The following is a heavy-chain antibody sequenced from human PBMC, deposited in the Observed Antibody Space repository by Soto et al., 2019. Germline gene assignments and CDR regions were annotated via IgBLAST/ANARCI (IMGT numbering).Heavy chain of an antibody. Sequence: QVQLVESGGGVVQPGKSLRLSCAASGFTFSSYAMHWARQAPGKGLEWVTVISIRGGDEYYAESVRGRFTISRDDSKNTLYRRRESLRVEDTAVYYCARGTIVARQHLDYWGQGTLVTVSS. V-gene: IGHV3-30*03. J-gene: IGHJ4*02. CDR1: GFTFSSYA. CDR3: ARGTIVARQHLDY. D-gene: IGHD6-6*01. CDR2: ISIRGGDE.